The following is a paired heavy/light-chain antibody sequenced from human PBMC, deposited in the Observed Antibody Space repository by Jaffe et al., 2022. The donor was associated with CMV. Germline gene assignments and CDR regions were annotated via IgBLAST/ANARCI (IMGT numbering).Heavy chain of an antibody. J-gene: IGHJ6*03. CDR3: VRHSDLFYSNSGRGYYYMDV. V-gene: IGHV4-39*01. CDR1: GGPVTTNLFY. D-gene: IGHD3-10*01. CDR2: ISYSGSP. Sequence: QLQLHESGPGLVKPSETLSLTCTVSGGPVTTNLFYWGWIRQPPGKGLEWIGSISYSGSPYYDLSLKSRVIISVDTSKNQFSLQLSSVTAADAALYYCVRHSDLFYSNSGRGYYYMDVWGSGTTVTVSS.
Light chain of an antibody. V-gene: IGLV3-19*01. CDR2: GNN. CDR1: SLRDYY. CDR3: TSRDTSGNRLVV. J-gene: IGLJ2*01. Sequence: SSELTQDPAVSVALGQTVEITCQGDSLRDYYATWYQQRPRQAPLLVIYGNNNRPSGIPDRFSGASSTNTAFLTITGARAEDEADYYCTSRDTSGNRLVVFGGGTKLTVL.